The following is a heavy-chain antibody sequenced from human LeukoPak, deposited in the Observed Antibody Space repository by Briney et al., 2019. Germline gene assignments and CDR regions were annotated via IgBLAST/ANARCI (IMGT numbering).Heavy chain of an antibody. V-gene: IGHV1-18*01. CDR3: ARGPPKTPPYYDFWSGYYSWQEYYYGMDV. J-gene: IGHJ6*02. CDR1: GYTFTSYG. CDR2: ISAYNGNT. D-gene: IGHD3-3*01. Sequence: ASVKVSCTASGYTFTSYGISWVRQAPGQGLEWMGWISAYNGNTNYAQKLQGRVTMTTDTSTSTAYMELRSLRSDDTAVYYCARGPPKTPPYYDFWSGYYSWQEYYYGMDVWGQGTTVTVSS.